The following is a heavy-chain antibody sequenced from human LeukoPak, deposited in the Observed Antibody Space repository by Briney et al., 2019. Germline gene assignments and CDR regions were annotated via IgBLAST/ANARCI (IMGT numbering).Heavy chain of an antibody. D-gene: IGHD1-20*01. CDR1: GFTFSDYY. CDR2: ISGSGGNT. V-gene: IGHV3-23*01. Sequence: GGSLRLSCAASGFTFSDYYMRWIRQAPGKGLEWVSDISGSGGNTYYADSVMGRFTISRDNSKNTLYLQMNSLRAEDTAVYYCAKTIAGTRYYFDYWGQGTLVTVSS. CDR3: AKTIAGTRYYFDY. J-gene: IGHJ4*02.